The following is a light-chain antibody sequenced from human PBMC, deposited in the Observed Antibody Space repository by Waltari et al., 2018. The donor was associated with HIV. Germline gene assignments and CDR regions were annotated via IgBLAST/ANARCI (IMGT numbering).Light chain of an antibody. Sequence: IQMTQSPSTLSASVVVMVSITCRASQSISSWLAWYQQNPGKAPKLLIYKASSLESGVPSRFSGSGSGTEFTLTISSLQPDDFATYYCQQYNSCRKFGQGTKVEIK. CDR2: KAS. CDR3: QQYNSCRK. J-gene: IGKJ1*01. CDR1: QSISSW. V-gene: IGKV1-5*03.